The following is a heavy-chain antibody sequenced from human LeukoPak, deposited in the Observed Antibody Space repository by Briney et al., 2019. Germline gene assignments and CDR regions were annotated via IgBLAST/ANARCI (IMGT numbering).Heavy chain of an antibody. V-gene: IGHV1-69*04. Sequence: GASVKVSCKASGGTLSSYAISWVRQAPGQGLEWMGRIIPILGIANYAQKFQGRVTITADKSTSTAYMDLSSLRSEHTDVYYCARAGESAAMWLTLFGGSYYYYGMDVWGQGPTVTVSS. D-gene: IGHD3-3*01. J-gene: IGHJ6*02. CDR1: GGTLSSYA. CDR2: IIPILGIA. CDR3: ARAGESAAMWLTLFGGSYYYYGMDV.